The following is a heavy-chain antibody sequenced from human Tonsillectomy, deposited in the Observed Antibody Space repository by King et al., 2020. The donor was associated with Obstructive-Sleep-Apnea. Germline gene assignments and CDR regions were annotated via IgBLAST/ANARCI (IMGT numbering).Heavy chain of an antibody. D-gene: IGHD3-10*01. V-gene: IGHV3-48*04. J-gene: IGHJ4*02. CDR1: GFTFSSYS. CDR3: ASPRRLGY. CDR2: ISSSSSTI. Sequence: VQLVESGGGLVQPGGSLRLSCAASGFTFSSYSMNWVRQAPGKGLEWVSYISSSSSTIYYADSVKGRVTISRDNAKNSLYLQINSLRAEDTAVYYCASPRRLGYWGQGTLVTVSS.